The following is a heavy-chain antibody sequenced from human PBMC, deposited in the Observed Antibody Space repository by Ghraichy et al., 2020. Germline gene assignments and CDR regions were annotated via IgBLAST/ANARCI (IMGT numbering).Heavy chain of an antibody. V-gene: IGHV4-31*03. CDR2: IYYSGST. Sequence: TLSLTCTVSGGSISSGGYYWSWIRQHPGKGLEWIGYIYYSGSTYYNPSLKSRVTISVDTSKNQFSLKLSSVTAADTAVYYCARASSGLWFGEFYYFDYWGQGTLVTVSS. CDR1: GGSISSGGYY. CDR3: ARASSGLWFGEFYYFDY. J-gene: IGHJ4*02. D-gene: IGHD3-10*01.